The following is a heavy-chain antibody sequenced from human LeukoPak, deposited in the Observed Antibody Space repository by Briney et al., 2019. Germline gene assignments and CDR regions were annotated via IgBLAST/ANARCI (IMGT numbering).Heavy chain of an antibody. CDR1: GGSISSASYY. D-gene: IGHD3-3*01. J-gene: IGHJ3*02. CDR3: ARDRGRITIFGVVINDAFDI. Sequence: PSQTLSLTCTVSGGSISSASYYWSWIRQPAGKGLEWIGRIYTSGSTNYNPSLKSRVTISVDTSKNQFSLKLSSVTAADTAVYYCARDRGRITIFGVVINDAFDIWGQGTMVTVSS. V-gene: IGHV4-61*02. CDR2: IYTSGST.